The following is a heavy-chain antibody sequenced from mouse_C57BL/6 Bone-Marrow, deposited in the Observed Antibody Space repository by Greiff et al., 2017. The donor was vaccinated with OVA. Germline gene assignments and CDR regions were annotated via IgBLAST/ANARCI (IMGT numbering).Heavy chain of an antibody. CDR1: GFNIKDDY. CDR3: TTSPYDGYYVWFAY. J-gene: IGHJ3*01. V-gene: IGHV14-4*01. Sequence: VQLQQSGAELVRPGASVKLSCTASGFNIKDDYMHWVKQRPEQGLEWIGWIDPENGDTEYASKFQGKATITADTSSNTAYLQLSSLTSEDTAVYYCTTSPYDGYYVWFAYWGHGTLVTVSA. D-gene: IGHD2-3*01. CDR2: IDPENGDT.